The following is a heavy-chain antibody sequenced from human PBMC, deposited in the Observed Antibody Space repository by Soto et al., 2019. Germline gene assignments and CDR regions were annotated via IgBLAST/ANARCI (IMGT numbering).Heavy chain of an antibody. Sequence: SETLSLTCTVSGGSISSGGYYWSWIRQHPGKGLEWIGYIYYSGSTYYNPSLKSRVTISVDTSKNQFSLKLSSVTAADTAVYYCARDGRLGYFDYWGQGTLVTVSS. D-gene: IGHD3-9*01. CDR1: GGSISSGGYY. V-gene: IGHV4-31*03. J-gene: IGHJ4*02. CDR3: ARDGRLGYFDY. CDR2: IYYSGST.